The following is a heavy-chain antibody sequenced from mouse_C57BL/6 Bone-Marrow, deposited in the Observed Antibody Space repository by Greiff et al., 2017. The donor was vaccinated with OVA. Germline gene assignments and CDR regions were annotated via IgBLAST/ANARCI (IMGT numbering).Heavy chain of an antibody. Sequence: EVQLQESGPELVKPGASVKISCKASGYSFTGYYMNWVKQRPEKSLEWIGEINPSTGGTTYNQKFKVKATLTADKSSSTAYMQLKSLTSEDSAVYYGSKGGTSPFAYWGQGTLVTVSA. J-gene: IGHJ3*01. CDR2: INPSTGGT. CDR1: GYSFTGYY. V-gene: IGHV1-42*01. CDR3: SKGGTSPFAY. D-gene: IGHD4-1*01.